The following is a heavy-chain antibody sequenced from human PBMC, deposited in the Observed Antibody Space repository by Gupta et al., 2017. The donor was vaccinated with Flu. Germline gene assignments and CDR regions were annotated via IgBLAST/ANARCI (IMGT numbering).Heavy chain of an antibody. CDR1: GFTFTSHA. CDR2: ISGGGGLT. Sequence: EVQLLESGGGWVQPGGSLRLSCAASGFTFTSHAMSWVRQAPGKGLEWVSAISGGGGLTYYADSVKGRFTISRDNSNNMVFLQMNALRAEDTAVYYCAKRVPMTQGFDYWGQGSLVTVSS. J-gene: IGHJ4*02. D-gene: IGHD3-22*01. V-gene: IGHV3-23*01. CDR3: AKRVPMTQGFDY.